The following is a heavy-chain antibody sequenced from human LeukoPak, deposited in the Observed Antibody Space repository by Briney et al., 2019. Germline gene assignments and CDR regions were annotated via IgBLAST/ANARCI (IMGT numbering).Heavy chain of an antibody. V-gene: IGHV1-2*06. CDR3: ARPYSYCGGDCPSWAFDT. D-gene: IGHD2-21*02. J-gene: IGHJ3*02. Sequence: ASVKVSCKASGYTFTGYYMHWVRQAPGQGLEWMGRINPNSGGTNYAQKFQGRVTMTRDTSISTAYMELSRLRSDDTAVYYCARPYSYCGGDCPSWAFDTWGQGTMVTVSS. CDR2: INPNSGGT. CDR1: GYTFTGYY.